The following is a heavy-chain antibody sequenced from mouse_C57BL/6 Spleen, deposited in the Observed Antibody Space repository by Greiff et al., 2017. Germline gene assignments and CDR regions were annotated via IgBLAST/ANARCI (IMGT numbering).Heavy chain of an antibody. CDR2: IYPGDGDT. J-gene: IGHJ2*01. V-gene: IGHV1-82*01. Sequence: VQLVESGPELVKPGASVKISCKASGYAFSSSWMNWVKQRPGKGLEWIGRIYPGDGDTNYNGKFKGKDTLTADKSSSTAYMQLSSLTSEDSAVYFCARGIYPPYFDYWGQGTTLTVSS. D-gene: IGHD2-1*01. CDR1: GYAFSSSW. CDR3: ARGIYPPYFDY.